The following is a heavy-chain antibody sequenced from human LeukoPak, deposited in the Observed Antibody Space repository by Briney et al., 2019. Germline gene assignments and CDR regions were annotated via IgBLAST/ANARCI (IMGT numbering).Heavy chain of an antibody. V-gene: IGHV3-43*02. Sequence: GGSLRLSCAASGFNLDDYAMHWLRHAPGKSLEWVSLISGDGGSIYYADSVKGRFTISRDNSKNSLYLQMNSLRTEDIALYYCAKDAELNYFDYWGQGTLVTVSS. CDR3: AKDAELNYFDY. CDR1: GFNLDDYA. J-gene: IGHJ4*02. D-gene: IGHD3-10*01. CDR2: ISGDGGSI.